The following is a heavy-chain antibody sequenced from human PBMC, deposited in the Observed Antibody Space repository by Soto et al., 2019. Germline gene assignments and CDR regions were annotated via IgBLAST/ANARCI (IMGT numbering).Heavy chain of an antibody. V-gene: IGHV3-74*01. CDR2: IHSDGTST. D-gene: IGHD1-26*01. Sequence: EVPLVESGGGLVQPGESLRLSCAASGFTFDYYWMHWVRQAPGKGLVWVSRIHSDGTSTTYADSVKGRFTISRDNAKNTLSLQMNSPRAEDTAVYYCARGDRGAFDLWGQGTVVTVSS. CDR1: GFTFDYYW. CDR3: ARGDRGAFDL. J-gene: IGHJ3*01.